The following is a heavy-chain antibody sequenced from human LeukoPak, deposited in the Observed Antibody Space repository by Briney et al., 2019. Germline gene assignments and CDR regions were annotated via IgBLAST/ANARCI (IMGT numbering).Heavy chain of an antibody. J-gene: IGHJ4*02. Sequence: PGGSLRLSCAASGFTFSSYAMSWVRQAPGKGLGWVSSISSSSIYIYYADSVKALFTISRDNAKNSLYLQMNSLRAEDTAVYYCARVAWSDTAMVIDYWGQGTLVTVSS. CDR2: ISSSSIYI. CDR3: ARVAWSDTAMVIDY. V-gene: IGHV3-21*01. D-gene: IGHD5-18*01. CDR1: GFTFSSYA.